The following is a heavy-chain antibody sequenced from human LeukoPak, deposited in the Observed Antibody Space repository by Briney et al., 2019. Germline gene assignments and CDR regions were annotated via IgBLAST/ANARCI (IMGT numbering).Heavy chain of an antibody. D-gene: IGHD3-10*02. CDR1: GFTFSSYS. V-gene: IGHV3-48*01. Sequence: GWSLRLSCAASGFTFSSYSINWVRQAPGKGLEWVSYISSSSSTLYYADSVKGRFTITRDNAKNLMYLQMNSLRPQDTGVYYRAELGITMIGGVWGKGTTVTISS. J-gene: IGHJ6*04. CDR3: AELGITMIGGV. CDR2: ISSSSSTL.